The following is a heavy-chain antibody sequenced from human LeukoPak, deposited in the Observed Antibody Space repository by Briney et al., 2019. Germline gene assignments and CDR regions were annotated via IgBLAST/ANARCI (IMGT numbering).Heavy chain of an antibody. Sequence: SETLSLTCAVYGGSFSGYYWSWIRQPPGKGLEWIGEINHSGSTNYNPSLKSRVTISVDTSKNQFSLKLSSVTAADTAVYYCARGRGSYGSGSYGKQSFDYWGQGALVTVSS. CDR2: INHSGST. CDR1: GGSFSGYY. V-gene: IGHV4-34*01. J-gene: IGHJ4*02. D-gene: IGHD3-10*01. CDR3: ARGRGSYGSGSYGKQSFDY.